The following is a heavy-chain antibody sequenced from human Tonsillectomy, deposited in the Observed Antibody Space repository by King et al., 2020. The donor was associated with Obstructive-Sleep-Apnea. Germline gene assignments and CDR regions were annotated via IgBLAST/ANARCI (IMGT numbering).Heavy chain of an antibody. CDR3: ARGVVTTVSQGAFDF. CDR1: GVSISSGEYY. D-gene: IGHD4-17*01. Sequence: QLQESGPGLVKPSQTLSLTCTVSGVSISSGEYYWSWIRQPPGNGLEWIGYIYYIGSAYYTPSLKSRVTMLVDTSKNQFSLKLTSVTAADTAVYYCARGVVTTVSQGAFDFWGHGTMVTVSS. V-gene: IGHV4-30-4*01. J-gene: IGHJ3*01. CDR2: IYYIGSA.